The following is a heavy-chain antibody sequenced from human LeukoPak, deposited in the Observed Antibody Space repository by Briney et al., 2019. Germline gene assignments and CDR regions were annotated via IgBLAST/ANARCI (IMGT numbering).Heavy chain of an antibody. J-gene: IGHJ6*04. V-gene: IGHV4-59*01. Sequence: SETLSLTCAVYGGSLSGNYWRWIRQPPGRGLEWIGYIYYSGSTNYNPSLKSRVTISVDTSKNQFSLKLSSVTAADTAVYYSARSPGGVDFWSGYYLDVWGKGTTVTVSS. CDR1: GGSLSGNY. D-gene: IGHD3-3*01. CDR2: IYYSGST. CDR3: ARSPGGVDFWSGYYLDV.